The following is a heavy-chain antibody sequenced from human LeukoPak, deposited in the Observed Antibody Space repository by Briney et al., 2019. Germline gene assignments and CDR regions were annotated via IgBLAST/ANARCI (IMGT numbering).Heavy chain of an antibody. Sequence: GGSLRLSCAASGFTFSSYWMHWVRQAPGKGLVWVSRINSDGSSTSYADSVKGRFTISRDNAKNTLYLQMNSLRAEDTAVYYCARDQDSSGPVDGYYGMDVWGQGTTVTVSS. CDR3: ARDQDSSGPVDGYYGMDV. J-gene: IGHJ6*02. D-gene: IGHD3-22*01. V-gene: IGHV3-74*01. CDR2: INSDGSST. CDR1: GFTFSSYW.